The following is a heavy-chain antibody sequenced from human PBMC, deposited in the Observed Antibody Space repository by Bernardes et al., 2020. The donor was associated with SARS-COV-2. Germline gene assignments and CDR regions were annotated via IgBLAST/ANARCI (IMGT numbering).Heavy chain of an antibody. Sequence: ASVKVSCKASGYTFTHYYIHWVRQAPGQGFEWMGWINPSSGVTNYAQKFQGGVTMTRDTSISTAYMELSSLRADDTAVYYCARALMVRGVIIPETAYYYYYGMDVWGQGTTVTVSS. CDR2: INPSSGVT. J-gene: IGHJ6*02. CDR1: GYTFTHYY. CDR3: ARALMVRGVIIPETAYYYYYGMDV. D-gene: IGHD3-10*01. V-gene: IGHV1-2*02.